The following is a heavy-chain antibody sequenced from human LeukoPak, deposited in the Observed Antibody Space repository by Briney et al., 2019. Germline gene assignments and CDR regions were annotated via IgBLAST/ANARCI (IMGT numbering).Heavy chain of an antibody. Sequence: GRSLRLSCAASGFTFDDYAMHWVRQAPGKGLEWVSGISWNSGSIGYADSVKGRFTISRDNAKNSLYLQMNSLRAEDTALYYCEKSRGTMGPGGVRGQVRAVGARGTP. V-gene: IGHV3-9*01. J-gene: IGHJ6*02. CDR3: EKSRGTMGPGGVRGQVRAV. CDR2: ISWNSGSI. CDR1: GFTFDDYA. D-gene: IGHD1/OR15-1a*01.